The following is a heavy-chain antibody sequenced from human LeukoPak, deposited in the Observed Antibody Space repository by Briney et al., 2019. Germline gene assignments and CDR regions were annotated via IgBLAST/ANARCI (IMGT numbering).Heavy chain of an antibody. CDR1: GGSISSSSYY. D-gene: IGHD4-17*01. V-gene: IGHV4-39*07. CDR3: ARMTTVTPTFDY. CDR2: IYYSGST. J-gene: IGHJ4*02. Sequence: SEALSLTCTVSGGSISSSSYYWGWIRQPPGKGLEWIGSIYYSGSTYYNPSLKSRVTISVDTSKNQFSLKLSSVTAADTAVYYCARMTTVTPTFDYWGQGTLVTVSS.